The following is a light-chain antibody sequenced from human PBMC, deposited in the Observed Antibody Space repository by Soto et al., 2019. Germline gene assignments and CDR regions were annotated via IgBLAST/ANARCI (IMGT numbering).Light chain of an antibody. Sequence: QSVLTQPPSASGTPGQRVTISCSGSSSNIGSNAINWYHQLPGAAPKLLIYHGNQRPSGVPDRFSGSKSGTSASLAIGGLQSDDEADYFCAAWDDTLNGVVFGGGTQLTVL. J-gene: IGLJ2*01. CDR3: AAWDDTLNGVV. V-gene: IGLV1-44*01. CDR2: HGN. CDR1: SSNIGSNA.